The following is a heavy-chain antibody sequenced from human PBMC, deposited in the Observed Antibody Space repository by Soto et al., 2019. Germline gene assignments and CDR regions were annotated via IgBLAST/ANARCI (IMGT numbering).Heavy chain of an antibody. V-gene: IGHV1-2*02. CDR2: INPNSGGT. J-gene: IGHJ4*02. CDR1: GYTLSDYY. D-gene: IGHD1-1*01. Sequence: AAVKVSCQASGYTLSDYYIHWVRQAPGQGLEWMGWINPNSGGTKYAPKFQGGVTMTSDTSITTAYMELSRLRSGDTAVYYCEREPATAKPEGVDFWGQGTLVTVSS. CDR3: EREPATAKPEGVDF.